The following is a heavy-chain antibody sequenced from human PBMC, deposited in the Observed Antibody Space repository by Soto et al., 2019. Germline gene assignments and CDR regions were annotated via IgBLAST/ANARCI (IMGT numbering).Heavy chain of an antibody. CDR1: GGSISSSSYY. J-gene: IGHJ4*02. V-gene: IGHV4-39*01. CDR2: VYYSENT. Sequence: SETLSLTCTVSGGSISSSSYYWGWIRQPPGKGLEWIGNVYYSENTYYNPSLKSRVTISVDTSKSQFSLRLTSVTAADTAVYYCATHPPYGPLDHWGQGTLVTVSS. CDR3: ATHPPYGPLDH. D-gene: IGHD4-17*01.